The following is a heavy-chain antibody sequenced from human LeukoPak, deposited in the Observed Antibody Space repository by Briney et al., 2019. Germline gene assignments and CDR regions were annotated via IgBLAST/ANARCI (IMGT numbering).Heavy chain of an antibody. CDR3: TRVRRAVAGPPDY. Sequence: GGSLRLSCTASGFTFGDYAMSWFRQAPGKGLEWVGFIRSKAYGGTTEYAASVKGRFTISRDDSKSIAYLQMNSLKTEDTAVYYCTRVRRAVAGPPDYWGQGTLVTVSS. V-gene: IGHV3-49*03. J-gene: IGHJ4*02. CDR2: IRSKAYGGTT. D-gene: IGHD6-19*01. CDR1: GFTFGDYA.